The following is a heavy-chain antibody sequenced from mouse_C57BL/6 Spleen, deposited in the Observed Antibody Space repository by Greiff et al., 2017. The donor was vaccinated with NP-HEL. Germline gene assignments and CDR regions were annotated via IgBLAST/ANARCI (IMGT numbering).Heavy chain of an antibody. J-gene: IGHJ2*01. CDR1: GYTFTSYW. CDR2: IYPSDSET. V-gene: IGHV1-61*01. Sequence: QVQLQQPGAELVRPGSSVKLSCKASGYTFTSYWMDWVKQRPGQGLEWIGNIYPSDSETHYNQKFKDKATLTVDKSSSTAYMQLSSLTSEDSAVYYGAREDYYGSHFDYWGQGTTLTVSS. CDR3: AREDYYGSHFDY. D-gene: IGHD1-1*01.